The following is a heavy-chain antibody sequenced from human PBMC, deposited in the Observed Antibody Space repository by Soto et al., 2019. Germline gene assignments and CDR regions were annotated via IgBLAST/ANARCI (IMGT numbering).Heavy chain of an antibody. CDR3: ARVERGTATTVVDAFEI. CDR1: GGFVTSGSYY. CDR2: MSHSGGT. D-gene: IGHD1-1*01. J-gene: IGHJ3*02. Sequence: QVQLQQWGAGLLKPSETLSLTCAVYGGFVTSGSYYWSWIRQPPGKGLEWIGEMSHSGGTHFNPSLKSRGTISVDTSKNQFTLKMSSVTAADTALYYCARVERGTATTVVDAFEIWGPGTMVTVSS. V-gene: IGHV4-34*01.